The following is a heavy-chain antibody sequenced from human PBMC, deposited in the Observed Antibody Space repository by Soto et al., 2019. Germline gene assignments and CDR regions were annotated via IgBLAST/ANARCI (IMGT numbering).Heavy chain of an antibody. V-gene: IGHV4-59*01. CDR3: ARGFYDSGGYSSPFDY. J-gene: IGHJ4*02. Sequence: QVHLQESGPGLVKPSETLSLTCSVSDDTIRNDYWNWIRQPPGKRLEWIGSIYHSGSTNYNPSLKSRLSISIDTSKNQFSLQLSSVTAADTAVYYCARGFYDSGGYSSPFDYWGQGILVTVSS. D-gene: IGHD3-22*01. CDR2: IYHSGST. CDR1: DDTIRNDY.